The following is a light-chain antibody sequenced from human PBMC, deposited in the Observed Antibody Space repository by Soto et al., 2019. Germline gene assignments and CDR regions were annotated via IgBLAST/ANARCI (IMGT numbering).Light chain of an antibody. CDR1: QSVSSSY. V-gene: IGKV3-20*01. J-gene: IGKJ5*01. CDR2: GAS. CDR3: QQYGSSAPIT. Sequence: EIVLTQSPGTLSLSPGERATLSCRASQSVSSSYLAWYQQKPGQAPRLLIYGASIRATGIPDRFTGSGSGTDFTLTISRLEPEDFAVYYCQQYGSSAPITFGQGTRLEIK.